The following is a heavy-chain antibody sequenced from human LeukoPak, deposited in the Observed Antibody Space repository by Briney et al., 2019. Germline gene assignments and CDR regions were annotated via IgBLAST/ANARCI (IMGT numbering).Heavy chain of an antibody. J-gene: IGHJ4*02. V-gene: IGHV3-33*01. D-gene: IGHD1-26*01. CDR3: ARDGSRYSGSYGTDY. CDR2: IWYDGSNK. CDR1: GFTFSSYG. Sequence: GGSLRLSCEASGFTFSSYGMHWVRQAPGKGLEWVAVIWYDGSNKYYADSVKGRFTISRDNSKNTLYLQMNSLRAEDTAVYYCARDGSRYSGSYGTDYWGQGTLVTVSS.